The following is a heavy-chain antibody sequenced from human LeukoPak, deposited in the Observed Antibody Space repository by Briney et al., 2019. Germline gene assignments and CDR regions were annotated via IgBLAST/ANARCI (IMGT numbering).Heavy chain of an antibody. V-gene: IGHV3-7*05. CDR2: INQDGREK. CDR3: ARDKSYGDSEDY. CDR1: GFIFSNYW. J-gene: IGHJ4*02. D-gene: IGHD4-17*01. Sequence: GGSLRLSCSASGFIFSNYWMSWVRQAPGKGLEWVANINQDGREKYYVDSVRGRFTISRDNAKNSLSLQMNSLRVEDTALYYCARDKSYGDSEDYWGQGTLVTVSS.